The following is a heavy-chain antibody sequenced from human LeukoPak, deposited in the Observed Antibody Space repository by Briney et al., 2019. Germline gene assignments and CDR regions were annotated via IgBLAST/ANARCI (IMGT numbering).Heavy chain of an antibody. CDR1: GYTFTGYY. J-gene: IGHJ5*02. Sequence: ASVKVSCKASGYTFTGYYMHWVRQAPGQGLEWMGWINPNSGGTNYAQKFQGRVTMTRDTSISTAYMELSRLRSDDTAVYYSARAGVKISSGTNNWFDPGGQGTLVTVSS. D-gene: IGHD6-25*01. CDR2: INPNSGGT. V-gene: IGHV1-2*02. CDR3: ARAGVKISSGTNNWFDP.